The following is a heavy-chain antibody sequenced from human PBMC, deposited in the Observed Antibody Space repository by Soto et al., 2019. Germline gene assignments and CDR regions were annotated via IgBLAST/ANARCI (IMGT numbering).Heavy chain of an antibody. CDR2: IYPGDSDT. V-gene: IGHV5-51*01. CDR1: GYSFTSYW. D-gene: IGHD6-19*01. J-gene: IGHJ6*02. Sequence: HGESLKISCKGSGYSFTSYWIGWVRQMPGKGLEWMGIIYPGDSDTRYSPSFQGQVTISADKSISTAYLQWSSLKASDTAMYYCARHIGSGWIAGYYGMDVWGQGTTVTVSS. CDR3: ARHIGSGWIAGYYGMDV.